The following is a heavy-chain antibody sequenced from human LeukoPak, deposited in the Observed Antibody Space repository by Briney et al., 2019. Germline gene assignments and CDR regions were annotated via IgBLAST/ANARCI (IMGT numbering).Heavy chain of an antibody. D-gene: IGHD1-26*01. CDR2: INSGGDT. J-gene: IGHJ6*03. CDR3: ARTYAIVGTTAYYFYYYYMDV. CDR1: GGSISSYY. V-gene: IGHV4-34*01. Sequence: SETLSLTCTVSGGSISSYYWSWIRQPPGKGLEWIGDINSGGDTNYNPSLKSRVTLSVDTSKNQFSLRLTSVTAADTAMYYCARTYAIVGTTAYYFYYYYMDVWAKGTMVTISS.